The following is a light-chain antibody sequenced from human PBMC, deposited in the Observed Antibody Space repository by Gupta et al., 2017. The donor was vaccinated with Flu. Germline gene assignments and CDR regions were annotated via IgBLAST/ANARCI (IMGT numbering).Light chain of an antibody. CDR1: QNSKNW. Sequence: GDSVTSTCLASQNSKNWLAWYQQRPGKAPNLLIYKASSLQRGVPSRFSGSGSGTEFTLTISSLEPDDVATYYCQQFHSYYVTFGQGTKVEIK. V-gene: IGKV1-5*03. J-gene: IGKJ1*01. CDR2: KAS. CDR3: QQFHSYYVT.